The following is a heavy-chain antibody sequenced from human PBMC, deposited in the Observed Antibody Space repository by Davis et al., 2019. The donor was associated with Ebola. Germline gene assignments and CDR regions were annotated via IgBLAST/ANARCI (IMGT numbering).Heavy chain of an antibody. J-gene: IGHJ5*02. CDR2: ISGYNGNT. Sequence: ASVKVSCKASGYLFPSYGISWVRQAPGQGLEWMGWISGYNGNTNYAQKFQGRVTMTTDTSTSTAYMELRSLGSDDTAVYFCTRGIARRQLGSWFDPWGQGTPVTVSS. CDR1: GYLFPSYG. CDR3: TRGIARRQLGSWFDP. V-gene: IGHV1-18*01. D-gene: IGHD6-6*01.